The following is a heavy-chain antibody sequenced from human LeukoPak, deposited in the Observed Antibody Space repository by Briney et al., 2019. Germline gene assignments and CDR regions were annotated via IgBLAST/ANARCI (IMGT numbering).Heavy chain of an antibody. D-gene: IGHD3-22*01. CDR3: ARLGTGYDSSGYSIGWFDP. V-gene: IGHV4-39*01. CDR2: IYYSGST. Sequence: SETLSLTCTVSGGSISISTYYWGWIRQPPGKGLEWIGNIYYSGSTYYNPSLKSRVTISVYTSKNQFSLRLSSVTAAVTAVYYCARLGTGYDSSGYSIGWFDPWSQGTLVTVSS. J-gene: IGHJ5*02. CDR1: GGSISISTYY.